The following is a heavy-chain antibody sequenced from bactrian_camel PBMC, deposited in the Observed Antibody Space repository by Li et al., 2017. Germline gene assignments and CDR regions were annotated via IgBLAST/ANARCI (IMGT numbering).Heavy chain of an antibody. J-gene: IGHJ4*01. CDR1: GYVFSVYC. CDR2: VYTGAGDT. CDR3: AADLGWCGSAPLQREFRN. Sequence: HAQLVESGGGSVQAGGSTRLSCSVTGYVFSVYCMGWFRQAPGKEREGVAIVYTGAGDTFYDDSIKGRFTVSHVNSNNTLHLQMNSLKPEDTAVYYCAADLGWCGSAPLQREFRNWGQGTQVTVS. V-gene: IGHV3S1*01. D-gene: IGHD6*01.